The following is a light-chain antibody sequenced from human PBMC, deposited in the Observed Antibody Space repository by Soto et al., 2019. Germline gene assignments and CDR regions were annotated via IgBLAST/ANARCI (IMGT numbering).Light chain of an antibody. CDR1: QSIRTN. Sequence: DVQITHSPLSVSPSIVERVTRTCRARQSIRTNLNWYQQRPGKAPKLLIYAVSSLQSGVSSRFSGSGSGTDFTLSINSLQREDFATYYCQQTYSAPPLFGQGTKVDIK. J-gene: IGKJ1*01. CDR3: QQTYSAPPL. V-gene: IGKV1-39*01. CDR2: AVS.